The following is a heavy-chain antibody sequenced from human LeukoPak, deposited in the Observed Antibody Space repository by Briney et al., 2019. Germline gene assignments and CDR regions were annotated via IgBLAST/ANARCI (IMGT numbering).Heavy chain of an antibody. J-gene: IGHJ4*02. Sequence: SETLSLTCAVYGGSFSGYYWSWIRQPPGKGLEWIGEINHSGSTNYNPPLKSRVTISVDTSKNQFSLKLSSVTAADTAVYYCAGSHCSGGSCYSFDYWGQGTLVTVSS. CDR2: INHSGST. CDR3: AGSHCSGGSCYSFDY. CDR1: GGSFSGYY. D-gene: IGHD2-15*01. V-gene: IGHV4-34*01.